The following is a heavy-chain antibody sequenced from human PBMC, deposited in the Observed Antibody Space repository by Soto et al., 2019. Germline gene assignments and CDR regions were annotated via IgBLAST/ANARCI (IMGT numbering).Heavy chain of an antibody. D-gene: IGHD2-21*02. CDR2: INAGNGNT. V-gene: IGHV1-3*05. CDR1: GYTFTSYA. Sequence: QVQLVQSGAEEKKPGASVKVSCKASGYTFTSYAMHWVRQAPGQRLEWMGWINAGNGNTKYSQKFQGRVTITRDTSASTAYMELSSLRSEATAVYYCASSIVVVTALDYWGQGTLVPVSS. CDR3: ASSIVVVTALDY. J-gene: IGHJ4*02.